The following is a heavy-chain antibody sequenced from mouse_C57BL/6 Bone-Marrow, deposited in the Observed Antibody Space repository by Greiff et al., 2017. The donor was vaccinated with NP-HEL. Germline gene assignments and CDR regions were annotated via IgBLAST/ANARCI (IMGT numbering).Heavy chain of an antibody. CDR1: GYAFTNYL. CDR2: INPGSGGT. Sequence: QVQLQQSGAELVRPGTSVKVSCKASGYAFTNYLIEWVKQRPGQGLEWIGVINPGSGGTNYNEKFKGKATLTADKSSSTAYMQLSSLTSEYAAVYCGARGGGSYFWGTGTTVTVSS. CDR3: ARGGGSYF. D-gene: IGHD2-10*01. J-gene: IGHJ1*03. V-gene: IGHV1-54*01.